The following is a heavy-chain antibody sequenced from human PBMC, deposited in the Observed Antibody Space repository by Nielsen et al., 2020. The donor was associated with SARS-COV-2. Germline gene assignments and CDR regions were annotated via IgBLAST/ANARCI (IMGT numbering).Heavy chain of an antibody. CDR2: MNPNSGNT. Sequence: ASVKVSCKASGYTFTSYDINWVRQATGQGLEWMGWMNPNSGNTGYAQKFQGRVTMTRNTSISTAYMELSSLRSEDTAVYYCAREEDSSGNSFDYWGQGTLVTVSS. CDR1: GYTFTSYD. D-gene: IGHD3-22*01. J-gene: IGHJ4*02. CDR3: AREEDSSGNSFDY. V-gene: IGHV1-8*01.